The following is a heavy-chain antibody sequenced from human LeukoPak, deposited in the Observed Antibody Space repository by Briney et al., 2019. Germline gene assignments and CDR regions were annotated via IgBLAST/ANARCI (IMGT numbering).Heavy chain of an antibody. CDR1: GFTVSSNY. V-gene: IGHV3-66*04. J-gene: IGHJ4*02. CDR3: ASQDAKGEPAGIDY. D-gene: IGHD3-16*01. CDR2: IYSGGST. Sequence: SGGSLRLSCAASGFTVSSNYMSWVRQAPGKGLEWVSVIYSGGSTYYADSVKGRFTISRDNSKNTLYLQMNSLRAEDTAVYYCASQDAKGEPAGIDYWGQGTLVTVPS.